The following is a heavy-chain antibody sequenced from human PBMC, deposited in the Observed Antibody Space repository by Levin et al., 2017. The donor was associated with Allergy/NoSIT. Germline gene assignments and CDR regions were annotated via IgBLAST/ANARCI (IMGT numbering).Heavy chain of an antibody. V-gene: IGHV3-9*01. J-gene: IGHJ4*02. D-gene: IGHD6-6*01. CDR2: IGWNSGSV. Sequence: GGSLRLSCAASGFTFGDYAMHWVRQGPGRGLEWVSGIGWNSGSVGYADSVKGRFTISRDNAKNSLYLQMNSLRAEDTALYYCAKGRGKYSSSSGTDYWGQGTLVTVSS. CDR1: GFTFGDYA. CDR3: AKGRGKYSSSSGTDY.